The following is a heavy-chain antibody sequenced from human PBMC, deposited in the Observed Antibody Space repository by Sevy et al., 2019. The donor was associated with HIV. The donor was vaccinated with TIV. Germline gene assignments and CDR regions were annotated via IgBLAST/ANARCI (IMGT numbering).Heavy chain of an antibody. CDR3: ARDRREWAFDI. Sequence: GGSLRLSCAASGFTFSDHYMDWVRQAPGKGLEWVGRTRNKANSYTTEYAASVKGRFTISRDDSKNSLYLQMNSLKTEDTAVYYCARDRREWAFDIWGQGTMVTVSS. CDR1: GFTFSDHY. CDR2: TRNKANSYTT. V-gene: IGHV3-72*01. J-gene: IGHJ3*02. D-gene: IGHD3-3*01.